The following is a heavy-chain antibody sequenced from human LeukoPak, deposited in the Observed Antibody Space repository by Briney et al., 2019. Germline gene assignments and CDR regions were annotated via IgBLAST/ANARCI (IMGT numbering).Heavy chain of an antibody. V-gene: IGHV4-34*01. CDR2: INHSGST. CDR1: GGSFSGYY. J-gene: IGHJ5*02. D-gene: IGHD3-10*01. Sequence: PSETLSLTCAVYGGSFSGYYWSWIRQPPGKGLEWIGEINHSGSTNYNPSLKSRVTISVDTSKNQFPLKLSSVTAADTAVYYCARGGTMVRGVIWSWFDPWGQGTLVTVSS. CDR3: ARGGTMVRGVIWSWFDP.